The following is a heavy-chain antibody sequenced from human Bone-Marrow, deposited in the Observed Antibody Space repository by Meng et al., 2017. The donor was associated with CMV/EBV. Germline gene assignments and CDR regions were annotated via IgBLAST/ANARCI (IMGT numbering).Heavy chain of an antibody. Sequence: GGSLRLSCAASGFTFSSYGMHWVRQAPGKGLEWVAFIRYDGSNKYYADSVKGRFTISRDNSKNTLYLQMNSLRAEDTAVYYCAKNGAFSTSWAYYFDYWGQGTLVTVPQ. J-gene: IGHJ4*02. V-gene: IGHV3-30*02. CDR3: AKNGAFSTSWAYYFDY. D-gene: IGHD2-2*01. CDR2: IRYDGSNK. CDR1: GFTFSSYG.